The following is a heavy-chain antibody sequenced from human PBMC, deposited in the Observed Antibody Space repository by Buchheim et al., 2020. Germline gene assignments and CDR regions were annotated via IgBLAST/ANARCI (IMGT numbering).Heavy chain of an antibody. CDR3: ARDYCSGGSCYGYFDF. V-gene: IGHV3-48*02. CDR1: GFTFSSYI. Sequence: EVQLVESGGGLVQPGGSLRLSCAASGFTFSSYIMNWVRQAPGKGLEWVSYIGSSSTNIYYADSVKDRFTLSRDTAKNSLYLQMNSLRDEDTAVYYCARDYCSGGSCYGYFDFWSQGTL. J-gene: IGHJ4*02. CDR2: IGSSSTNI. D-gene: IGHD2-15*01.